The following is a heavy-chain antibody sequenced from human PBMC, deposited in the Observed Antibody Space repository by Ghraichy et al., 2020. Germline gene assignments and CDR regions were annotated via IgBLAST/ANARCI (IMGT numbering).Heavy chain of an antibody. CDR1: GFTFSSYG. J-gene: IGHJ6*02. V-gene: IGHV3-30*02. CDR3: AKTAVTTRKYYYYGMDV. CDR2: IRYDGSNK. D-gene: IGHD4-11*01. Sequence: GGSLRLSCAASGFTFSSYGMHWVRQAPGKGLEWVAFIRYDGSNKYYADSVKGRFTISRDNSKNTLYLQMNSLRAEDTAVYYCAKTAVTTRKYYYYGMDVWGQGTTVTVSS.